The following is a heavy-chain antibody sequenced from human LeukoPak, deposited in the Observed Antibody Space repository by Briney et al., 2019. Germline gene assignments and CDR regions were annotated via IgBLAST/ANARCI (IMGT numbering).Heavy chain of an antibody. CDR3: ARGNYYDSSGYYTDFDY. J-gene: IGHJ4*02. D-gene: IGHD3-22*01. CDR1: GGSISSGGYS. Sequence: PSETLSLTCAGSGGSISSGGYSWSWIRQPPGKGLEWIGYIYHSGSTYYNPSLKSRVTISVDRSKNQFSLKLSSVTAADTAVFYCARGNYYDSSGYYTDFDYWGQGTLVTVSS. V-gene: IGHV4-30-2*01. CDR2: IYHSGST.